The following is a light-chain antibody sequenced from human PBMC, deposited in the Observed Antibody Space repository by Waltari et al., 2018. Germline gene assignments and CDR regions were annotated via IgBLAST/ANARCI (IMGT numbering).Light chain of an antibody. CDR1: PSVSSN. CDR3: QQYNNWPPYT. V-gene: IGKV3-15*01. J-gene: IGKJ2*01. Sequence: EIVMTQSPATLSVSPGERAPLSCRASPSVSSNSAWYQQKPGQAPRLLIYGASTRATGIPARFSGSGSGTEFTLTISSLQSEDFAVYYCQQYNNWPPYTFGQGTKLEIK. CDR2: GAS.